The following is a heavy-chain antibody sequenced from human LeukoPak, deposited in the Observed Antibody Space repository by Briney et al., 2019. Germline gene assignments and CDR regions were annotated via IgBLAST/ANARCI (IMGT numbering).Heavy chain of an antibody. J-gene: IGHJ4*01. V-gene: IGHV3-23*01. CDR1: GFTFSSYA. D-gene: IGHD1/OR15-1a*01. CDR3: AKEIRRGEHFDH. Sequence: GGSLRLSCAASGFTFSSYAMSWVRQAPGKGLECISGFSGSGGSTYYADSVKGRFTISRDNSKNTLYLQMNSLSGEDTAVYYCAKEIRRGEHFDHWGHGTLVTVSS. CDR2: FSGSGGST.